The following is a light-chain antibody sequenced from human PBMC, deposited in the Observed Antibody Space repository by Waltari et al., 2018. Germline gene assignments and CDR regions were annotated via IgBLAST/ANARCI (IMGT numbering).Light chain of an antibody. CDR3: CSYAGSYTFL. CDR2: DVS. V-gene: IGLV2-11*01. J-gene: IGLJ1*01. CDR1: SSDVGGYNY. Sequence: QSALTQPRSVSGSPGQSVTISCTGTSSDVGGYNYVSWYQQHPGKAPKLMIYDVSKRPSGVPDLFSGSKSGNTASLTISGLQAEDEADYYCCSYAGSYTFLFGTGTKVTVL.